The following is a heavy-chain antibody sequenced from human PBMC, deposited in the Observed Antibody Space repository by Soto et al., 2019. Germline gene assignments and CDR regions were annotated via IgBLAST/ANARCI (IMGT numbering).Heavy chain of an antibody. CDR1: GGSISSYY. Sequence: SETLSLTCTVSGGSISSYYWSWIRQPPGKGLEWIGYIYYSGSTNYNPSLKSRITISVDTSKNQFSLKLSSVTAADTAVYYCARTSGYYFFDYWGQGTLVTVSS. J-gene: IGHJ4*02. D-gene: IGHD3-3*01. V-gene: IGHV4-59*01. CDR3: ARTSGYYFFDY. CDR2: IYYSGST.